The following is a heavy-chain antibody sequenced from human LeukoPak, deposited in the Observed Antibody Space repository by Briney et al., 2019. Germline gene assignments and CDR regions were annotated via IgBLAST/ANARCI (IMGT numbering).Heavy chain of an antibody. V-gene: IGHV4-59*01. CDR2: IYYSGST. CDR1: GGSISSYY. Sequence: PSETLSLTCTVSGGSISSYYWSWIRQPPGKGLEWIGYIYYSGSTNYNPSLKSRVTISVDTSKNQFSLKLSSVTAADTAVYYCARVLLVRGLIMYYGSGSPRGAFDIWGQGTMVTVSS. J-gene: IGHJ3*02. D-gene: IGHD3-10*01. CDR3: ARVLLVRGLIMYYGSGSPRGAFDI.